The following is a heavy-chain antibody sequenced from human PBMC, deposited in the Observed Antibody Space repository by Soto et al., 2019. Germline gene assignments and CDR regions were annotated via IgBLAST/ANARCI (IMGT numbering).Heavy chain of an antibody. J-gene: IGHJ1*01. CDR3: AKDRGRNYYDSSGYYYAEYFQH. CDR1: GCNFSSYA. CDR2: ISGSGGST. V-gene: IGHV3-23*01. Sequence: PGGSLRLSCAASGCNFSSYAMSWVRQAPGKGLEWVSAISGSGGSTYYADSVKGRFTISRDNSKNTLYLQMNSLRAEDTAVYYCAKDRGRNYYDSSGYYYAEYFQHWGQGTLVTVSS. D-gene: IGHD3-22*01.